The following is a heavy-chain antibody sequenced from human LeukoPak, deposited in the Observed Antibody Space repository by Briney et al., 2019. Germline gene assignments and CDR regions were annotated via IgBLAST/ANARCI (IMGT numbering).Heavy chain of an antibody. D-gene: IGHD7-27*01. Sequence: GASVKVSCKASGYTFTGYYMHWVRQAPGQGLEWMGWINPNSGGTNYAQKFQGRVTMTRDTSISTAYMELSRLRSDDTAVYYCARDPTGDPAPAFGDYWGQGTLVTVSS. CDR2: INPNSGGT. J-gene: IGHJ4*02. CDR3: ARDPTGDPAPAFGDY. CDR1: GYTFTGYY. V-gene: IGHV1-2*02.